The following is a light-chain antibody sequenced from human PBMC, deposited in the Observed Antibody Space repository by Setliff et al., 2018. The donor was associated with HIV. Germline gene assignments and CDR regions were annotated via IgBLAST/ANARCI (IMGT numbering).Light chain of an antibody. CDR2: DVT. CDR3: LSYATTDTLV. Sequence: QSALTQPASVSGSPGQSITISCTGTTTDVGAYNFVSWYQQHPGKAPRLIIFDVTNRPSGVSDRFSASKSGNTASLTISGLQAEDESDYFCLSYATTDTLVFGTGTKVTVL. V-gene: IGLV2-14*03. J-gene: IGLJ1*01. CDR1: TTDVGAYNF.